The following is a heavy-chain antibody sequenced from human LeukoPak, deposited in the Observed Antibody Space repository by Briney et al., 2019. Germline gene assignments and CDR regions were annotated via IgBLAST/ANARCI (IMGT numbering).Heavy chain of an antibody. CDR3: ARDSTYSGYSGALYYMDV. CDR2: INPNSGGT. J-gene: IGHJ6*03. V-gene: IGHV1-2*02. D-gene: IGHD5-12*01. CDR1: GYTFTGYY. Sequence: GASVKVSCKASGYTFTGYYMHWVRQAPGQGLEWMGWINPNSGGTNYAQKFQGRVTMTRDTSISTAYMELSRLRSDDTAVYYCARDSTYSGYSGALYYMDVWGKGTTVTVSS.